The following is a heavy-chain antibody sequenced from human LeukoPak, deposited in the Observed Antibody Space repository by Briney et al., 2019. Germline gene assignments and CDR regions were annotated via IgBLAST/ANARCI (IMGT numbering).Heavy chain of an antibody. CDR2: VSYEGSNK. CDR1: GFTFSNDG. Sequence: QPGGSLRLSCAASGFTFSNDGMHWVRQAPPKGLEWVAGVSYEGSNKYYADSVKGRFTISRDNSKNRLYLQMNSLRAEDTAVYYCAKADPPSSIEAAYPDHWGRGSLVTVSS. J-gene: IGHJ4*02. CDR3: AKADPPSSIEAAYPDH. D-gene: IGHD6-13*01. V-gene: IGHV3-30*18.